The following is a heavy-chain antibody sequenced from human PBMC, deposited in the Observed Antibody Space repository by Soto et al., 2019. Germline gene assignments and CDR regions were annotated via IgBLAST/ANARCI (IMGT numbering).Heavy chain of an antibody. CDR2: INPSGGST. CDR3: ARAWPGEGIASYPNWFDP. V-gene: IGHV1-46*01. D-gene: IGHD6-13*01. Sequence: ASVKVSCKASGYTFTSYYMHLVRQAPGQGLEWMGIINPSGGSTSYAQKFQGRVTMTRDTSTSTVYMELSSLRSEDTAVYYCARAWPGEGIASYPNWFDPWGQGTLVTVSS. J-gene: IGHJ5*02. CDR1: GYTFTSYY.